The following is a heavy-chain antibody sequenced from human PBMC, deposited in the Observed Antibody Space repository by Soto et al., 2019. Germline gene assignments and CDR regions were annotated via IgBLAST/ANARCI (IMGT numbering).Heavy chain of an antibody. J-gene: IGHJ4*01. CDR3: VRDSPIGSTYSGYDGIDY. V-gene: IGHV1-69*04. Sequence: SVKVSCKASGGTFSNDIITWLRQAPGQGLEWMGRIIPLLDIANYAQKFQGRVTITADKSTSTAYMELNSLRSEDTAVYYCVRDSPIGSTYSGYDGIDYWG. CDR2: IIPLLDIA. D-gene: IGHD5-12*01. CDR1: GGTFSNDI.